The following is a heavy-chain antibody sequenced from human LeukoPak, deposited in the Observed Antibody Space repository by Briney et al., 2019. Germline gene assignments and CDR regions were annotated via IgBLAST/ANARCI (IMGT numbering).Heavy chain of an antibody. CDR2: IKQDGSER. V-gene: IGHV3-7*03. J-gene: IGHJ4*02. D-gene: IGHD6-19*01. Sequence: AGGSLRLSCAASGFTFSDFWMTWIRQPPGQGLEWVAHIKQDGSERKYVDSVKGRFTISRDNAKKSLYLQMNSLRAEDTAIYYCVRDVGWYRFDYWGQGALDTVSS. CDR3: VRDVGWYRFDY. CDR1: GFTFSDFW.